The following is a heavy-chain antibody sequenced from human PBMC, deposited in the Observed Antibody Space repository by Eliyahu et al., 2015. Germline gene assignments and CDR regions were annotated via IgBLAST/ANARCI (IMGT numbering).Heavy chain of an antibody. D-gene: IGHD3-22*01. J-gene: IGHJ4*02. CDR2: ITPIFGTA. Sequence: QVQLVQSGTEVKKPGSSVKVSCKASGGTFSNYAINWVRQAPGEGLQWMGGITPIFGTANYAQNFQGRVTITADESTSTAYMELSSLRSEDTAVYYCARGPETKSAYYYNYWGQGTLVTVSS. V-gene: IGHV1-69*01. CDR1: GGTFSNYA. CDR3: ARGPETKSAYYYNY.